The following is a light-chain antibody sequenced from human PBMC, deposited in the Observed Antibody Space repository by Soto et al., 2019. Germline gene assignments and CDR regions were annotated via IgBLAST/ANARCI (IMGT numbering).Light chain of an antibody. CDR2: GAT. V-gene: IGKV3-15*01. J-gene: IGKJ2*01. Sequence: EILMTQSQDTLSVSLGERATLSCRASQSISSNLAWYQQKPGQAPRLLIYGATTRATGVPARFSGGRSGTDFSLTISSLQSEDFSGYYCQQYKEWPPYTFGQGTKLEIK. CDR1: QSISSN. CDR3: QQYKEWPPYT.